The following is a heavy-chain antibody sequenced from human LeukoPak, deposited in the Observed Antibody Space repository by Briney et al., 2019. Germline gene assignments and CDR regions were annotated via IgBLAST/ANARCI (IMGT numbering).Heavy chain of an antibody. V-gene: IGHV3-21*01. CDR2: ISSSSSYI. CDR3: ARGKGSVFDY. J-gene: IGHJ4*02. Sequence: PGGSLRLSCAASGFTFSSYSMNWVCQAPGKGLEWVSSISSSSSYIYYADSVKGRFTISRDNAKNSLYLQMNSLRAEDTAVYYCARGKGSVFDYWGQGTLVTVSS. CDR1: GFTFSSYS.